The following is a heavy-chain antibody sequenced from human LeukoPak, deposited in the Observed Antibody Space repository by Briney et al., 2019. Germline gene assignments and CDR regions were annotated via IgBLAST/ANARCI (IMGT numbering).Heavy chain of an antibody. J-gene: IGHJ4*02. V-gene: IGHV3-23*01. CDR3: AKDLTTVTTGDY. CDR2: ISGSGGST. D-gene: IGHD4-17*01. CDR1: GFTFSSFA. Sequence: PGGSLRRSCAASGFTFSSFAMSWVRQAPGKGLEWVSSISGSGGSTYYADSVKGRFTISRDNSKNTLYLHMNSLRAEDTAVYYCAKDLTTVTTGDYWDQGTLVTVSS.